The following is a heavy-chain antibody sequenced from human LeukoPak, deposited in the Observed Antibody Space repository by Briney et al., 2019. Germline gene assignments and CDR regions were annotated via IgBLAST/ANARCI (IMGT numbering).Heavy chain of an antibody. CDR1: GFTFSSSA. Sequence: PGGSLRLSCAASGFTFSSSAMNWVRQAPGKGLEWVSSINNVGSHIYYAGSVRGRFTISRDNAKNSLYLQMSSLRAEDTAVYYCAREGSSGWIVDYWGQGTLVTVSS. CDR2: INNVGSHI. V-gene: IGHV3-21*01. D-gene: IGHD6-19*01. CDR3: AREGSSGWIVDY. J-gene: IGHJ4*02.